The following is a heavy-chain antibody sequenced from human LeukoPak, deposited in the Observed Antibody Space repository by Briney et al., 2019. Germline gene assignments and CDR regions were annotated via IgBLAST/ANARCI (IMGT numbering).Heavy chain of an antibody. V-gene: IGHV4-59*01. CDR1: GGSISSEY. J-gene: IGHJ4*02. D-gene: IGHD3-22*01. Sequence: GTLALTGQVAGGSISSEYWSGIRQPPGKGLEGIGYIYYRASTNYNPSLKSRVTISVDTSKNQFSLKLSSVTAADTAVYYCARLSGYSSGHYYSDYWGQGTLVTVSS. CDR3: ARLSGYSSGHYYSDY. CDR2: IYYRAST.